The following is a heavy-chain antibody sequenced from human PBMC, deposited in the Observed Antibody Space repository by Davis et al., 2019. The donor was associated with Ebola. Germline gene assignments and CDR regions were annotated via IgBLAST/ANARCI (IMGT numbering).Heavy chain of an antibody. CDR2: IKQDGSEK. CDR3: ARATFWSGYYNYYYYYGMDV. V-gene: IGHV3-7*03. Sequence: PGGSLRLSCAASGFTFSSYWMSWVRQAPGKGLEWVANIKQDGSEKYYVDSVKGRFTISRDNAKNSLYLQMNSLRAEDTAVYYCARATFWSGYYNYYYYYGMDVWGQGATVTVSS. J-gene: IGHJ6*02. D-gene: IGHD3-3*01. CDR1: GFTFSSYW.